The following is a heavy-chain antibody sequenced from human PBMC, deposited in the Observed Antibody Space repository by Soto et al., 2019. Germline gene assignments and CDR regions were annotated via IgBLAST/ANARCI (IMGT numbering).Heavy chain of an antibody. Sequence: PGGSLRLSCVASGFTFSSTAMSWVRQAPGKGLDWGSAISNSGTGTYYADSVKGRFTISRDNSDNTLFLQMSSLRADDTAVYYCTSGGYWGQGTLVTVSS. D-gene: IGHD3-16*01. CDR3: TSGGY. CDR2: ISNSGTGT. CDR1: GFTFSSTA. V-gene: IGHV3-23*01. J-gene: IGHJ4*02.